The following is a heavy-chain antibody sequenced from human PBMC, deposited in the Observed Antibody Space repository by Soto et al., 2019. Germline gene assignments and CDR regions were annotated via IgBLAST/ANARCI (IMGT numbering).Heavy chain of an antibody. V-gene: IGHV3-66*01. CDR3: ARDLAEDDFWSGWGYYYYYMDV. J-gene: IGHJ6*03. Sequence: GGSLRLSCAASGFTVSSNYMSWVRQAPGKGLEWVSVIYSGGSTYYADSVKGRFTISRDNSKNTLYLQMNSLRAEDTAVYYCARDLAEDDFWSGWGYYYYYMDVWGKGTTVTVSS. D-gene: IGHD3-3*01. CDR1: GFTVSSNY. CDR2: IYSGGST.